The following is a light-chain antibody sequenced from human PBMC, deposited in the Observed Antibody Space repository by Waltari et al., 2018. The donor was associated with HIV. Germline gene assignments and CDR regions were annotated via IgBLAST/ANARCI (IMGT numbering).Light chain of an antibody. CDR1: QSVSNNY. Sequence: EIVLTQSPATLSLSPGERATLSCGASQSVSNNYLAWYQQKPGLPPRLLIYDASSRAAGIPDRFSGSGSGTDFTLTIISLQAEDVAVYYCQQYYGIPTFGAGTKVEIK. V-gene: IGKV3D-20*01. CDR3: QQYYGIPT. J-gene: IGKJ4*01. CDR2: DAS.